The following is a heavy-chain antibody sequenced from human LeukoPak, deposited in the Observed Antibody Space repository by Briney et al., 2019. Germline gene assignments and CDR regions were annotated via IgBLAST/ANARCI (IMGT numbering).Heavy chain of an antibody. CDR3: AKDEMATIDY. J-gene: IGHJ4*02. Sequence: GGSLRLSCAASGFTFSTYAMTWVRQAPGKGLEWVSAISGSGGSTYYADSVKGRFTISRDNSKNTLYLQMNSLRAEDTAVYYCAKDEMATIDYWGQGTLVTVSS. CDR2: ISGSGGST. CDR1: GFTFSTYA. D-gene: IGHD5-24*01. V-gene: IGHV3-23*01.